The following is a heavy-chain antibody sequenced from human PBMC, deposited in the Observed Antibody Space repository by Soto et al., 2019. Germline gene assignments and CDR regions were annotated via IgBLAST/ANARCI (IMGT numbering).Heavy chain of an antibody. Sequence: ASVKVSCKASGYTFTSYAMHWVRQAPGQRLEWMGWINAGNGNTKYSQKFQGRVTITRDTSASTAYMELSSLRSEDTAVYYCARDRWSYSSSWYYYCGMDVWGQGTTVTV. CDR2: INAGNGNT. CDR3: ARDRWSYSSSWYYYCGMDV. J-gene: IGHJ6*02. D-gene: IGHD6-13*01. V-gene: IGHV1-3*01. CDR1: GYTFTSYA.